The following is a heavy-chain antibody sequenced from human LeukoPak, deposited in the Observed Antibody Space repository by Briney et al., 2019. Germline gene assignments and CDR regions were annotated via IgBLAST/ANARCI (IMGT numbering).Heavy chain of an antibody. CDR3: ARVYDDYVWGSYRTLYNWFDP. Sequence: PSETLSLTCAVYGGSFSGYYWSWIRQPPGKGLEWIGEINHSGSTNYNPSLKSRVTISVDTSKNQFSLKLSSVTAVDTAVYYCARVYDDYVWGSYRTLYNWFDPWGQGTLVTVSS. CDR2: INHSGST. J-gene: IGHJ5*02. V-gene: IGHV4-34*01. D-gene: IGHD3-16*02. CDR1: GGSFSGYY.